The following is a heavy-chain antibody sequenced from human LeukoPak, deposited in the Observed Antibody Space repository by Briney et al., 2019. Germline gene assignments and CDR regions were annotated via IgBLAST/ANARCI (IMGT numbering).Heavy chain of an antibody. CDR2: IYYSGST. CDR1: GGSISSSSYY. V-gene: IGHV4-39*01. D-gene: IGHD1-1*01. Sequence: SETLSLTCTVSGGSISSSSYYWGWIRQPPGKGLEWIGSIYYSGSTYYNPSLKSRVTISVDTSKNQFSLKLSSVTAADTAVYYCARQGTGKAGYFDYWGQGTLVTVSS. CDR3: ARQGTGKAGYFDY. J-gene: IGHJ4*02.